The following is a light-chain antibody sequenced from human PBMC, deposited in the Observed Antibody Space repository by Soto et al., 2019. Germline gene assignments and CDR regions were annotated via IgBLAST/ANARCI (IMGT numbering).Light chain of an antibody. Sequence: DVVMTQSPLSLPVTLGQPASISCRSSQSLVYSDGNTYLNWFQQRPGQSPRRLIYRVSNRDSGVXDRXXXXXXXXXXTLKISRVEAEVVGIYYCMQGTHWPLTFGGGTKVEIK. CDR3: MQGTHWPLT. CDR2: RVS. CDR1: QSLVYSDGNTY. J-gene: IGKJ4*01. V-gene: IGKV2-30*01.